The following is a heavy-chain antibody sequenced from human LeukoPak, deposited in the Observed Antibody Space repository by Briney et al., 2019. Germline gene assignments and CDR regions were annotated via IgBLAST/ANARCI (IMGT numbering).Heavy chain of an antibody. Sequence: GGSLRLSCAASGFTFSSYDMHWVRQATGKGLEWVSAIGTAGDTYYPGSVKGRFTISRENAKNSLYLQMNSLRAGDTAVYYCARGSYGDPTYYGMDVWGQGTTVTVSS. CDR3: ARGSYGDPTYYGMDV. CDR1: GFTFSSYD. D-gene: IGHD4-17*01. V-gene: IGHV3-13*01. J-gene: IGHJ6*02. CDR2: IGTAGDT.